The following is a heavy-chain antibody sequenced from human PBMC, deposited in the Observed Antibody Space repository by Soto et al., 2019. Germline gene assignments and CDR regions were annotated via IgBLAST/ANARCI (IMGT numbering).Heavy chain of an antibody. CDR3: ARDPAPDYSAYGTNYYYHCGMDV. J-gene: IGHJ6*02. D-gene: IGHD4-17*01. Sequence: QVHLVEFGGGVVQPGRSLRLSCVASGFTFTGSGMHWVRQAPGKGLEWVAVRWYDGSNKYYANSVKGRFSISRDNSKNTLYLEMNSLRAEDTAVYYCARDPAPDYSAYGTNYYYHCGMDVLGRGTTVTVSS. CDR1: GFTFTGSG. CDR2: RWYDGSNK. V-gene: IGHV3-33*01.